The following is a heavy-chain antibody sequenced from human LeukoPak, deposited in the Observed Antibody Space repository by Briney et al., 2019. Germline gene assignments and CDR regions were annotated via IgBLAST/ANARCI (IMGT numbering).Heavy chain of an antibody. D-gene: IGHD2-15*01. J-gene: IGHJ4*02. CDR1: GYTFTSYD. CDR3: AKGGVVVVAAIY. V-gene: IGHV1-8*01. Sequence: ASVKVSCTASGYTFTSYDINWVRQATGQGLEWMGWMNPNSGNTGYAQKFQGRVTMTRNTSISTAYMELSSLRAEDTAVYYCAKGGVVVVAAIYWGLGTLVTVSS. CDR2: MNPNSGNT.